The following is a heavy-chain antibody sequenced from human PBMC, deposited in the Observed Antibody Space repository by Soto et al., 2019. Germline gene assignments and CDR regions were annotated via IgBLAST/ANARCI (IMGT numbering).Heavy chain of an antibody. Sequence: VSVKVSCEASGYTFTSYYMRWAHQATGQRLEWMGIINPSGGSTSYAQKFQGRVTMTRDTSTSTVYMELSSLRSEDTAVYYCASFGVVIHYYGMDVWGQGTTVTVSS. CDR3: ASFGVVIHYYGMDV. CDR2: INPSGGST. J-gene: IGHJ6*02. D-gene: IGHD3-3*01. V-gene: IGHV1-46*01. CDR1: GYTFTSYY.